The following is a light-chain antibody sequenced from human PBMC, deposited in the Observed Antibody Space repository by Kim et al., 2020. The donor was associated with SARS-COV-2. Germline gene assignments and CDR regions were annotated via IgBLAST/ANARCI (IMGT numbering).Light chain of an antibody. V-gene: IGLV2-11*03. Sequence: GHAVTISCTGTSSDVGGYNYVTWYQQHPGKAPKVMIYDVSKRPSGVPDRFSGSKSGNTASLTISGLQAEDEADYHCCSYAGSYTLVFGGGTQLTVL. J-gene: IGLJ2*01. CDR3: CSYAGSYTLV. CDR1: SSDVGGYNY. CDR2: DVS.